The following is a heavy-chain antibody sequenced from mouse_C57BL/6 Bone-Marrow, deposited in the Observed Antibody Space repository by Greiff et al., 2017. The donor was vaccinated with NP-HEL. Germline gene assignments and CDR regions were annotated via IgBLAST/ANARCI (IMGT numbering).Heavy chain of an antibody. CDR3: ATYYCGSYYAMDY. CDR1: GYTFTSYW. Sequence: VQLQQPGAELVKPGASVKLSCKASGYTFTSYWMHWVKQRPGQGLEWIGMIHPNSGSTNYNEKFKSKATLTVDKSSSTAYMQLSSLTSEDSAVYYCATYYCGSYYAMDYWGQGTSVTVSS. D-gene: IGHD1-1*01. J-gene: IGHJ4*01. CDR2: IHPNSGST. V-gene: IGHV1-64*01.